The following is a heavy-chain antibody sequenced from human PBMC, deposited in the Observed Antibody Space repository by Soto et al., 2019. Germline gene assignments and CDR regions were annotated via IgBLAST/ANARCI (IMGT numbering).Heavy chain of an antibody. D-gene: IGHD6-19*01. Sequence: SETLSLTCTVSGGSISGYYWSWIRQPPGKGLEWIAYIYYSGTTNYNPSLKSRVTISVDTSKNQFSLKLSSVTAADTAVYYCARWYSSGWIDYWGQGTLVTVSS. J-gene: IGHJ4*02. CDR1: GGSISGYY. V-gene: IGHV4-59*08. CDR2: IYYSGTT. CDR3: ARWYSSGWIDY.